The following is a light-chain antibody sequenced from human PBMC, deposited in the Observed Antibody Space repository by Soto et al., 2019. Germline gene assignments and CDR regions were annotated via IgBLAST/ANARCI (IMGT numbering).Light chain of an antibody. CDR3: VAWDDSLNGYVV. J-gene: IGLJ2*01. Sequence: QSVLTQPPSASGTPGQRVTISCSGSSSNIGSNTVNWYQQLPGTAPKLVIYSNNQRPSGVPDRFSGSKSGTSASLAISGLQSEDEADYYCVAWDDSLNGYVVFGRGTKVTV. CDR1: SSNIGSNT. CDR2: SNN. V-gene: IGLV1-44*01.